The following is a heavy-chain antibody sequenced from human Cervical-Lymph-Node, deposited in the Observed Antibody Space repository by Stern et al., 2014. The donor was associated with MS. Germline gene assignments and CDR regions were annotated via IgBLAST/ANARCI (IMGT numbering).Heavy chain of an antibody. Sequence: VQLVESGGGVAQPGRSLRLSCAASGFTFSSYAVPWVRQAPGQGLEWGAGLSFDGSQKHYADSVKGRCTISRDNSENTLYLQMNSLRVDDTAVYYCARAARSKMSRFRGGQTYGMDVWGQGTTVTVS. CDR1: GFTFSSYA. D-gene: IGHD3-3*01. V-gene: IGHV3-30*04. J-gene: IGHJ6*02. CDR2: LSFDGSQK. CDR3: ARAARSKMSRFRGGQTYGMDV.